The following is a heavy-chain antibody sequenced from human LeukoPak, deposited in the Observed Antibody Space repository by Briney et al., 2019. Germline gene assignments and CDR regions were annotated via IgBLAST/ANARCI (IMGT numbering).Heavy chain of an antibody. CDR1: GFPFSSYA. D-gene: IGHD3-3*01. Sequence: GGSLRLSCAASGFPFSSYAMIWVRQAPGKGLEWVSAISGSGGSTYYADSVKGRFTISRDNSKNTLYLQMNSLRAEDTAVYYCAKGSTIFGVVTPFDYWGQGTLVTVSS. CDR3: AKGSTIFGVVTPFDY. J-gene: IGHJ4*02. V-gene: IGHV3-23*01. CDR2: ISGSGGST.